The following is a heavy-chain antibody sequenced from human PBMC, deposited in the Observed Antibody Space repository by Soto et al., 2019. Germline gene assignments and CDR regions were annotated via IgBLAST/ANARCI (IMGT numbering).Heavy chain of an antibody. Sequence: GGSLRLSCGASGFTFSNAGVNWVRQDPGKGLEWVGRIKSKTDGGTTDYAAPVKGRFTISRDDSKNTLYLQMNSLKTEDTAVYYCTTDFGTRPDYYYYGMDVWGQGTTVTVSS. J-gene: IGHJ6*02. CDR2: IKSKTDGGTT. CDR1: GFTFSNAG. D-gene: IGHD3-3*01. V-gene: IGHV3-15*07. CDR3: TTDFGTRPDYYYYGMDV.